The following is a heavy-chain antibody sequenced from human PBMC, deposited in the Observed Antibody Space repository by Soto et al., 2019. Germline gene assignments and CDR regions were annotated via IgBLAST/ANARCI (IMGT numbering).Heavy chain of an antibody. CDR3: ARGPLSSTTYYYYYYMDV. J-gene: IGHJ6*03. Sequence: ASVKVSCKASGYTFTSYDSNWVRQATGQGLEWMGWMNPNSGNTGYAQKFQGRVTMTRNTSISTAYMELSSLRSEDTAVYHCARGPLSSTTYYYYYYMDVWGKGTTVTSP. V-gene: IGHV1-8*01. CDR1: GYTFTSYD. CDR2: MNPNSGNT. D-gene: IGHD1-26*01.